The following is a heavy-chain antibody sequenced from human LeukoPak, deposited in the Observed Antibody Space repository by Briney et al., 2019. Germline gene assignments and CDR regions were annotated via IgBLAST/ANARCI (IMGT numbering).Heavy chain of an antibody. CDR1: GFTFSSYS. Sequence: GGSLRLSCAASGFTFSSYSMNWVRQAPGKGLEWVSYISSSSSTIYYADSVKGRFTISRDNAKNTLYLQMNRLRAEETAVYYCAKDRGGANGVMADWFDPWGQGTLVTVSS. J-gene: IGHJ5*02. CDR2: ISSSSSTI. V-gene: IGHV3-48*01. CDR3: AKDRGGANGVMADWFDP. D-gene: IGHD2-8*01.